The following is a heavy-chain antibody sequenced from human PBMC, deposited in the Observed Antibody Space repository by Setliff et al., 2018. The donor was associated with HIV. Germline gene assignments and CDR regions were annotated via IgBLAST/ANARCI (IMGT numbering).Heavy chain of an antibody. CDR3: AKGGRVYDILTGSTWAPDAFDI. D-gene: IGHD3-9*01. J-gene: IGHJ3*02. CDR1: GFTFSSYG. CDR2: IWYDGSNK. Sequence: GGSLRLSCAVSGFTFSSYGMHWVRQAPGKGLEWVAVIWYDGSNKYYADSVKGRFTISRDNSKNTLYLQMNSLRAEDTAVYYCAKGGRVYDILTGSTWAPDAFDIWGQGTMVTVSS. V-gene: IGHV3-30*02.